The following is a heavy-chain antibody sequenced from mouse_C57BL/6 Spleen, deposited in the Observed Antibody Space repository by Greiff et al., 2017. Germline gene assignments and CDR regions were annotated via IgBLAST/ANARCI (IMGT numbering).Heavy chain of an antibody. CDR2: ISSGGDYI. J-gene: IGHJ2*01. Sequence: EVQGVESGEGLVKPGGSLKLSCAASGFTFSSYAMSWVRQTPEKRLEWVAYISSGGDYIYYADSVKGRFTISRDNARNTLYLQMSSLKSEDTAMYYITRDGDYAGFDYWCQGTTLTVSS. CDR1: GFTFSSYA. V-gene: IGHV5-9-1*02. CDR3: TRDGDYAGFDY. D-gene: IGHD2-4*01.